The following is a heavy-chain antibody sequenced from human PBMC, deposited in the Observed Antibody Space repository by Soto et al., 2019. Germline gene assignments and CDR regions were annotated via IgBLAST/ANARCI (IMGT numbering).Heavy chain of an antibody. CDR3: ALEGGGSCPSVCWFDP. D-gene: IGHD2-15*01. CDR1: GYTLTELS. Sequence: QVQLVQSGAEVKKPGASVKVSCKVSGYTLTELSMHWVRQAPGKGLEWMGGFDPEDGETIYAQKFQGRVTMTEDTXTXXAYMELSSLRSEDTAVYYCALEGGGSCPSVCWFDPWGQGTLVTVSS. V-gene: IGHV1-24*01. CDR2: FDPEDGET. J-gene: IGHJ5*02.